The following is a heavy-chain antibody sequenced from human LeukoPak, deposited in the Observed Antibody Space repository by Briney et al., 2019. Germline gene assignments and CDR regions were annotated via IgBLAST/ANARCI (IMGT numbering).Heavy chain of an antibody. Sequence: SETLSLTCTVSGGSISSSSYYWGWIRQPPGKGREWSGSIYYSGSTYYNPSLKSRFTISVDTSKNQFSLKLSSVTAADTAVYYCARLQSTIFGVGYFDYWGQGTLVTVSS. CDR3: ARLQSTIFGVGYFDY. CDR2: IYYSGST. CDR1: GGSISSSSYY. J-gene: IGHJ4*02. V-gene: IGHV4-39*01. D-gene: IGHD3-3*01.